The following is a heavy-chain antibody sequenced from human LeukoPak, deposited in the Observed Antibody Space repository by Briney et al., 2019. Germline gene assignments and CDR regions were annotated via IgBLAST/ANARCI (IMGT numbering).Heavy chain of an antibody. CDR3: ARDASYYYDSSGYLLRAFDI. J-gene: IGHJ3*02. CDR2: IYTSGST. CDR1: GGSISSGSYY. D-gene: IGHD3-22*01. V-gene: IGHV4-61*02. Sequence: SQTLSLTCTVSGGSISSGSYYWSWIRQPAGKGLEWIGRIYTSGSTNYNPSLKSRVTISVDTSKNQFSLKLSSVTAADTAVYYCARDASYYYDSSGYLLRAFDIWGQGTMVTVSS.